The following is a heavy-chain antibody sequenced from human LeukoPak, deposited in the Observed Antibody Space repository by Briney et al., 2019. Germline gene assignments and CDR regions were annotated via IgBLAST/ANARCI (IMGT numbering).Heavy chain of an antibody. CDR1: GFAFSTYW. J-gene: IGHJ6*03. CDR3: ARDGVAAAVRNYMDV. Sequence: GGSLRLSCAASGFAFSTYWMAWVRQAPGKGLEWVGNINQDGTVKHYVDSVRGRFTISRDNARNSVYLQMNALRVEDTAVYYCARDGVAAAVRNYMDVWGKGTTVTVSS. CDR2: INQDGTVK. D-gene: IGHD6-13*01. V-gene: IGHV3-7*01.